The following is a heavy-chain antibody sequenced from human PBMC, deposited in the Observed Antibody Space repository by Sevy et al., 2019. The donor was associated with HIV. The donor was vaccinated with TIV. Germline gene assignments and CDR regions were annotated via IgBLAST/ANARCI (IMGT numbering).Heavy chain of an antibody. J-gene: IGHJ4*02. CDR2: FDPEDGET. CDR1: GYTLTKLS. V-gene: IGHV1-24*01. CDR3: ASAREYYEDSSGYLDY. Sequence: VSVKVSCKVSGYTLTKLSMHWVRQAPGKGLEWMGRFDPEDGETIYAQKFQGRVTMTEDTSTDTAYMGLSSLGYEDTAVYYCASAREYYEDSSGYLDYWGQGTLVTVSS. D-gene: IGHD3-22*01.